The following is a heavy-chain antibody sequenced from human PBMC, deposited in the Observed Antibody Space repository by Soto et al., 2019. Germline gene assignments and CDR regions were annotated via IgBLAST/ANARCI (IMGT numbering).Heavy chain of an antibody. CDR1: GGTFSSYA. CDR2: IIPIFGTA. J-gene: IGHJ6*02. Sequence: SVKVSCKASGGTFSSYAISWVRQAPGQGLEWMGGIIPIFGTANYAQKFQGRVTITADESTSTAYMELSSLRSEDTAVYYCASVGYCSSTSCYVNYYYGMDVWGQGTTVTVSS. D-gene: IGHD2-2*01. V-gene: IGHV1-69*13. CDR3: ASVGYCSSTSCYVNYYYGMDV.